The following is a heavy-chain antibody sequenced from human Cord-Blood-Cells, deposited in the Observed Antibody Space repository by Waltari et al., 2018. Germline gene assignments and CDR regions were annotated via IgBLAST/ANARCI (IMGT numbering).Heavy chain of an antibody. D-gene: IGHD1-20*01. CDR1: GFTFSSYW. Sequence: EVQLVESGGGLVQPGGSLRLSCAASGFTFSSYWMSWVRQAPGKGLEWVANIKQDGSEKYYVDSVKGRFTISRDNAKNSLYLQMNSLRAEDTAVYYCARDWGPQYNWNDVGGQGTLVTVSS. CDR3: ARDWGPQYNWNDV. V-gene: IGHV3-7*01. J-gene: IGHJ4*02. CDR2: IKQDGSEK.